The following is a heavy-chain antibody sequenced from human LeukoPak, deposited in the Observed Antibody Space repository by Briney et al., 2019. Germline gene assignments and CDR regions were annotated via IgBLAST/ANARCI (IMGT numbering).Heavy chain of an antibody. CDR1: GYTFTGYY. D-gene: IGHD3-22*01. V-gene: IGHV1-2*02. Sequence: EASVKVSCKASGYTFTGYYMHWVRQAPGQGLEWMGWINPNSGGTNYAQKFQGRVTMTRDTSISTAYMELSSLRSEDTAVYYCARGSYYYDSTGYYYMDVWGKGTTVTVSS. J-gene: IGHJ6*03. CDR3: ARGSYYYDSTGYYYMDV. CDR2: INPNSGGT.